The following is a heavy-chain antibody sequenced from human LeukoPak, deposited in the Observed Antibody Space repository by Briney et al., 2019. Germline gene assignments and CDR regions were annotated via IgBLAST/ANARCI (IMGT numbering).Heavy chain of an antibody. J-gene: IGHJ4*02. Sequence: GGSLRLSCAGSGFSVSNNYMSWVRQAPGKGLEWVSVSGGSTYYADSVKGRFTISRDNSKNTLYLQMNSVRAEDTAVYYCTRDRDSGSHYGYWGQGTLVIVSS. D-gene: IGHD1-26*01. V-gene: IGHV3-66*02. CDR2: SGGST. CDR1: GFSVSNNY. CDR3: TRDRDSGSHYGY.